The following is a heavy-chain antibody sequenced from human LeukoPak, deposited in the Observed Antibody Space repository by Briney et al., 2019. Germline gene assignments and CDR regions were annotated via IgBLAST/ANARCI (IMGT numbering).Heavy chain of an antibody. CDR1: GFTVSSNY. CDR3: ATLYAGSTDY. J-gene: IGHJ4*02. CDR2: IYSGGST. D-gene: IGHD2-8*01. V-gene: IGHV3-53*01. Sequence: GGSLRLSCAASGFTVSSNYMSWVRQAPGKGLEWVSVIYSGGSTYYVDSVKGRFTISRDNSKNTLYLQMNSLRAEDTAVYYCATLYAGSTDYWGRGTLVTVSS.